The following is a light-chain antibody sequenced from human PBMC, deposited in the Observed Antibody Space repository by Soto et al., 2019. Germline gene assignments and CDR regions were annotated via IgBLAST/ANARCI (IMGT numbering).Light chain of an antibody. Sequence: DIQMTQSPSALSASVGDRVTITCRASRASQTISYYLNWYQQKPGRAPKLLIYAASTLQRGVPSRFSGSDSGPDFSLTISRLQPEDFAIYYCQQTYSSPPTFGQGTKVELK. J-gene: IGKJ1*01. CDR3: QQTYSSPPT. CDR1: QTISYY. V-gene: IGKV1-39*01. CDR2: AAS.